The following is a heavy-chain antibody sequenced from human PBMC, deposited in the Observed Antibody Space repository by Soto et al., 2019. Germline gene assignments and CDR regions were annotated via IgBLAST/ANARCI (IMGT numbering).Heavy chain of an antibody. V-gene: IGHV3-66*01. Sequence: EVQLVESGGDLVQPGGSLRLSCAASGFTVSSNYISWVRQAPGKGLEWDSVIYSGGSTYYADSVKGRFTISRDDSKNTLYLQMNGLRAEDTAVYSCARASLIVVVTAIHYYFDYWGQGTLVTVSS. J-gene: IGHJ4*02. D-gene: IGHD2-21*02. CDR3: ARASLIVVVTAIHYYFDY. CDR1: GFTVSSNY. CDR2: IYSGGST.